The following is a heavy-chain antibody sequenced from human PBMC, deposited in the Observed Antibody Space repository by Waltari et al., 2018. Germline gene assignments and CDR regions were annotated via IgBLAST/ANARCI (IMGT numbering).Heavy chain of an antibody. CDR2: MNSDATIK. J-gene: IGHJ4*02. Sequence: EVKLVESGGGLVQPGGSLILSCAASGFTFSDNWMQWVRQAPGKGLVGVPRMNSDATIKDSADSVKGRFTISRDNAENTLYLQMNSLRIEDTAIYYCVRGSSGWYGTDFWGQGTLVTVSS. CDR3: VRGSSGWYGTDF. D-gene: IGHD6-19*01. CDR1: GFTFSDNW. V-gene: IGHV3-74*01.